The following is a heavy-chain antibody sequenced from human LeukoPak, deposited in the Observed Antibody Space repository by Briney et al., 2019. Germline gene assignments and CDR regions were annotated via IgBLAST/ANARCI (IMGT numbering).Heavy chain of an antibody. V-gene: IGHV3-53*01. CDR3: AKGRHYDILTGILDY. Sequence: GGSLRLSCAASGFTVSSNYMSWVRQAPGKGLEWVSVIYSGGSTYYADSVKGRFTISRDNSKNTLYLQMNSLRAEDTAVYYCAKGRHYDILTGILDYWGQGTLVTVSS. J-gene: IGHJ4*02. CDR2: IYSGGST. D-gene: IGHD3-9*01. CDR1: GFTVSSNY.